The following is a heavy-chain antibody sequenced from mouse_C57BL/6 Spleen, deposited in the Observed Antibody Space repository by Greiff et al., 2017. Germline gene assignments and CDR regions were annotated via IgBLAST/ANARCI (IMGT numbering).Heavy chain of an antibody. CDR3: AREGPSMGY. CDR2: INYDGSST. J-gene: IGHJ4*01. CDR1: GFTFSDYY. Sequence: EVKLVESEGGLVQPGSSMKLSCTASGFTFSDYYMAWVRQVPEKGLEWVANINYDGSSTYYLDSLKSRFIISRDNAKNILYLQMSSLKSEDTATYYCAREGPSMGYWGQGTSVTVSS. V-gene: IGHV5-16*01.